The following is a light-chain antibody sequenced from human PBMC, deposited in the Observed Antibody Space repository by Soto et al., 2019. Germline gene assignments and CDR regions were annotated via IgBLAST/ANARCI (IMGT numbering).Light chain of an antibody. V-gene: IGKV1-33*01. CDR2: DAS. J-gene: IGKJ4*01. Sequence: DIQMTQSPSSLSAFVGDLVSITCQASQDINNYLNWYQQKPGKAPKLLIYDASNLEAGVPSRFSGSGSGTDFTFTITGLQPEDVATYYCQQYDNLPLTFGGGTKVEIE. CDR3: QQYDNLPLT. CDR1: QDINNY.